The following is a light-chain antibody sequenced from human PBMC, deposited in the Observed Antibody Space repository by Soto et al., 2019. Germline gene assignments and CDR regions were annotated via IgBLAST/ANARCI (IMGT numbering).Light chain of an antibody. CDR1: RSISDW. CDR3: LQYSSNSWT. CDR2: DAS. J-gene: IGKJ1*01. V-gene: IGKV1-5*01. Sequence: DIQMTQSPSTLSASIGDRVTTTCRASRSISDWLAWYQQKPGKAPELLIFDASSLKSGVPSRFSGSGSGTEFTLTIRRLPPDDVANYHCLQYSSNSWTFGQGTKVDIK.